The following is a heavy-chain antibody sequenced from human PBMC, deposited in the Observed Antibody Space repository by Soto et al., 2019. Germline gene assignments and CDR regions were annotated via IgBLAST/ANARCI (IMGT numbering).Heavy chain of an antibody. V-gene: IGHV1-18*01. Sequence: GASVKVSCKASGYTFTSYGISWVRQAPGQGLEWMGWISAYNGNTNYAQKLQGRVTMTTDTSTSTAYMELRSLRSDDTAVYYCARYRPSRGGITMVRGVISKAPHFDYWGQGTLVTVSS. CDR2: ISAYNGNT. J-gene: IGHJ4*02. CDR3: ARYRPSRGGITMVRGVISKAPHFDY. D-gene: IGHD3-10*01. CDR1: GYTFTSYG.